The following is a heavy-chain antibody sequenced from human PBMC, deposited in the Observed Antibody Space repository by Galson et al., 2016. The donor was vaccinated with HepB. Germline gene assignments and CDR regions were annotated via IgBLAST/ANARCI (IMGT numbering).Heavy chain of an antibody. Sequence: SVKVSCKASGYTFTSYYIHWVRQAPGQGLGWMGILNPGSGHPSYAQKFQGRVTMTGDTSTSTVYMELSSLRFDDTALYYCASEIAMVRKDHASFDYWGQGTLVTVSS. CDR2: LNPGSGHP. CDR3: ASEIAMVRKDHASFDY. D-gene: IGHD3-10*01. CDR1: GYTFTSYY. V-gene: IGHV1-46*01. J-gene: IGHJ4*02.